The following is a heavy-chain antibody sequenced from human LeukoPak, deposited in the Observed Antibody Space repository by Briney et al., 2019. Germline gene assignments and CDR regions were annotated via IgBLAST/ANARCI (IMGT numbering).Heavy chain of an antibody. V-gene: IGHV3-33*06. J-gene: IGHJ4*02. CDR1: GFTFSSYG. CDR3: AKDSNGWYQRGSNYFDY. Sequence: GGSLRLSCAASGFTFSSYGMHWVRQAPGKGLDWVAVIWSDGTTKYYGDSVKGRFTISRDNSKNTLYLQMNSLRAEDTAEYYCAKDSNGWYQRGSNYFDYWGQGTLVTVSS. CDR2: IWSDGTTK. D-gene: IGHD6-19*01.